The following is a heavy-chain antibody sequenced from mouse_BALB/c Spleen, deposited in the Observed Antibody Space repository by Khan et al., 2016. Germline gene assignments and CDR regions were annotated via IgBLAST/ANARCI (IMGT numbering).Heavy chain of an antibody. V-gene: IGHV9-2-1*01. D-gene: IGHD1-2*01. CDR2: INTETGEP. Sequence: QIQLVQSGPELKKPGETVKISCKASGYTFTDYSMHWVKQAPGKGLKWMGWINTETGEPTYADDFKGRFAFSLETSASTAYLQINNLKNEDTATYCGANRFIHVMDYWGQGTSVTVSS. CDR1: GYTFTDYS. J-gene: IGHJ4*01. CDR3: ANRFIHVMDY.